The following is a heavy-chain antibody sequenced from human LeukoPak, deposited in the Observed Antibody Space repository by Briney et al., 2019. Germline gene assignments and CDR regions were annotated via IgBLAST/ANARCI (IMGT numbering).Heavy chain of an antibody. Sequence: AGGSLRLSCAASGLTFSSYATSWVRQAPGKGLEWVSAISGSGGSTYYADSVKGRFTISRDNSKNTLYLQMNSLRAEDTAVYYCALLWFGELLPDYWGQGTLVTVSS. CDR2: ISGSGGST. CDR3: ALLWFGELLPDY. D-gene: IGHD3-10*01. CDR1: GLTFSSYA. J-gene: IGHJ4*02. V-gene: IGHV3-23*01.